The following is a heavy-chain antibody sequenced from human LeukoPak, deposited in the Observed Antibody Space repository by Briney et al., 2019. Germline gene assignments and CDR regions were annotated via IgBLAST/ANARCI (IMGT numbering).Heavy chain of an antibody. D-gene: IGHD6-13*01. V-gene: IGHV4-61*02. J-gene: IGHJ4*02. Sequence: PSETLSLTCTVSGGSISSGSYYWSWIRQPAGKGLEWIGRIYTSGSTNYNPSLKSRVTISVDTSKNQFSLKLCSVTAADTAVYYCARAQQLTYFDYWGQGTLVTVSS. CDR1: GGSISSGSYY. CDR3: ARAQQLTYFDY. CDR2: IYTSGST.